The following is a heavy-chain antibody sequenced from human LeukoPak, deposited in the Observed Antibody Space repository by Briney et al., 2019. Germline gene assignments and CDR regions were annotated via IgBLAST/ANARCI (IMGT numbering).Heavy chain of an antibody. CDR2: ISSSGSTI. Sequence: GGSLRLSCAASGFTFSSYVVNWVRQAPGKGLEWVSYISSSGSTIYYADSVKGRFTISRDNAKNSLYLQRNSLRAEDTAVYYCASALSDYYGSGSSDYWGQGTLVTVSS. V-gene: IGHV3-48*03. CDR1: GFTFSSYV. D-gene: IGHD3-10*01. J-gene: IGHJ4*02. CDR3: ASALSDYYGSGSSDY.